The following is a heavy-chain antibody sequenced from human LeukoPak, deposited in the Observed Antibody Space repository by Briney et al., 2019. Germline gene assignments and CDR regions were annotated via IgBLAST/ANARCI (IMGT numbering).Heavy chain of an antibody. D-gene: IGHD6-19*01. Sequence: LAGGSLRLSCAASGFTFSSYAMSWVRQAPGKGLEWVSAISGSGGSTYYADSVKGRFTISRDNSKNTLYLQMNSLRAEDTAVYYCAKDFPQWLVSEYFQHWGQGTLVTVSS. CDR3: AKDFPQWLVSEYFQH. CDR1: GFTFSSYA. CDR2: ISGSGGST. J-gene: IGHJ1*01. V-gene: IGHV3-23*01.